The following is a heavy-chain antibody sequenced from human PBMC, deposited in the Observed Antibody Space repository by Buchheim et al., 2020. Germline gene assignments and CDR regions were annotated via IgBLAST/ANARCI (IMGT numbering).Heavy chain of an antibody. J-gene: IGHJ4*02. CDR1: GGSFSGYY. V-gene: IGHV4-34*01. CDR2: INHSGST. D-gene: IGHD3-3*01. Sequence: QVQLQQWGAGLLKPSETLSLTCAVYGGSFSGYYWSWIRQPPGKGLEWIGEINHSGSTNYNPSLKSRVTISVDTSKNQFSLKLSSVTAADTAVYYCARGRTIFGVVTPFDYWGQGTL. CDR3: ARGRTIFGVVTPFDY.